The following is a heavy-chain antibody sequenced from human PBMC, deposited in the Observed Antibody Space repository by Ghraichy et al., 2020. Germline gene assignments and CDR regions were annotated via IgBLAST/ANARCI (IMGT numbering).Heavy chain of an antibody. V-gene: IGHV1-18*01. CDR2: ISAYNGNT. CDR1: GYTFTSYG. J-gene: IGHJ4*02. Sequence: ASVKVSCKASGYTFTSYGISWVRQAPGQGLEWMGWISAYNGNTNYAQKLQGRVTMTTDASTSTAYMELRSLRSDDTAVYYCARDLVEEQQLVRHFDYWGQGTLVTVSS. D-gene: IGHD6-13*01. CDR3: ARDLVEEQQLVRHFDY.